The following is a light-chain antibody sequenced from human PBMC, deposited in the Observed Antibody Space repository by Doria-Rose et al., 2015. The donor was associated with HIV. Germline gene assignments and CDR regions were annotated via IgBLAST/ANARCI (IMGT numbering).Light chain of an antibody. V-gene: IGKV1-5*03. CDR2: QAS. CDR1: QSISSW. J-gene: IGKJ4*01. Sequence: TQSPSTLSASVGDRVTITCRASQSISSWLAWYQQKPGRATELLIYQASTLESGVPSGFSGSGSGTEFTLTISSLQPDDFATYFCQQYDSFSLTFGGGTRVEIK. CDR3: QQYDSFSLT.